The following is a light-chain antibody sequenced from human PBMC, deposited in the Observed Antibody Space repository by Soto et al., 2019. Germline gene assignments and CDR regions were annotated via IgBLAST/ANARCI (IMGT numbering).Light chain of an antibody. CDR3: SSYAGSDIWV. Sequence: QSALTQPPSASGSPGQSVTISCTGTSSDVGGYNYVSWYQQYPGKAPKLMIYEVSKRPSGVPDRFSSSKSGKTASLTVSGLQAEDEADYYCSSYAGSDIWVFGGGTKLTVL. CDR2: EVS. J-gene: IGLJ3*02. CDR1: SSDVGGYNY. V-gene: IGLV2-8*01.